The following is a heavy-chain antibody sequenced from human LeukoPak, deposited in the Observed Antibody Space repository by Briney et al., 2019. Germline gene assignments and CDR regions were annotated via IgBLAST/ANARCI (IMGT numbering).Heavy chain of an antibody. D-gene: IGHD3-9*01. CDR1: GGSISSSSYY. J-gene: IGHJ4*02. V-gene: IGHV4-39*07. CDR2: IYYSGST. CDR3: ARRGHYDILTGYYTPSVYFDY. Sequence: SETLSLTCTVSGGSISSSSYYWGWIRQPPGKGLEWIGSIYYSGSTYYNPSLKSRVTISVDTSKNQFSLKLSSVTAADTAVYYCARRGHYDILTGYYTPSVYFDYWGQGTLVTVSS.